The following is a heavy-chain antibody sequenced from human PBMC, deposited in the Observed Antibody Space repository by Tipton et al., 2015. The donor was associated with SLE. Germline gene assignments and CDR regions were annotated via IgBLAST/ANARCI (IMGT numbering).Heavy chain of an antibody. V-gene: IGHV1-18*01. CDR3: ARHHCTNGACTFDY. Sequence: QLVQSGVEVKKPGASVRVSCKASGYTFTTYGISWVRQAPGQWLEWMGWISTYNGNTNYAQKLQGRVTMTSDTSTSTAYMELRSVRSDDTAIYYCARHHCTNGACTFDYRGQGSLVIVPS. D-gene: IGHD2-8*01. CDR2: ISTYNGNT. J-gene: IGHJ4*02. CDR1: GYTFTTYG.